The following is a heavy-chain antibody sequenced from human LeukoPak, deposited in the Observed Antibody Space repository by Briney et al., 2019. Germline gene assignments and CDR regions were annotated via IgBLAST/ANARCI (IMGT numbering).Heavy chain of an antibody. J-gene: IGHJ4*02. CDR3: ARLGVPTTFDY. D-gene: IGHD5-12*01. Sequence: GESLKTSCKGSGYSFTSYWIGWVRQMPGKSLEWMGIIYPGESDTTYNPSFQGQVTISADKSINTAYLQWSSLKASDTAMYYCARLGVPTTFDYWGQGTLVTVSS. CDR1: GYSFTSYW. CDR2: IYPGESDT. V-gene: IGHV5-51*01.